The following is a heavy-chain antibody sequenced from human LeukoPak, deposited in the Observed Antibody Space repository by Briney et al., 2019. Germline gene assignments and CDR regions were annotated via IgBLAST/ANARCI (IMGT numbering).Heavy chain of an antibody. J-gene: IGHJ6*03. CDR2: IFYRGSI. CDR1: GGSISSGDYY. Sequence: PSETLSLTCTVSGGSISSGDYYWSWIRQPPGKGLEWIGYIFYRGSIDYSPSLQSRVTISVDTSKNHLSLRLTSVTAADTAVYYCARGAAFYGRYYYYYMDVWGKGTTVTVSS. V-gene: IGHV4-61*03. D-gene: IGHD4-17*01. CDR3: ARGAAFYGRYYYYYMDV.